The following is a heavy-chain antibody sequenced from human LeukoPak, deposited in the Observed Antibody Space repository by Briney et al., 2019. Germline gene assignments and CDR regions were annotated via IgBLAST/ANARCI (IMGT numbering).Heavy chain of an antibody. Sequence: GGSLRLSCAASGFIFSTYGMHWVRQAPGKGLEWVAVIWYDGGNKYYADSVKGRFTISRDNSKNTLNLQMNSLRAEDTAVYYCARAVGPFDFWGQGTMVTVSA. V-gene: IGHV3-33*01. CDR3: ARAVGPFDF. J-gene: IGHJ3*01. CDR2: IWYDGGNK. CDR1: GFIFSTYG.